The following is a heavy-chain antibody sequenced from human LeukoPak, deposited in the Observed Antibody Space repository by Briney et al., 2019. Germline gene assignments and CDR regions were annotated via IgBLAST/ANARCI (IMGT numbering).Heavy chain of an antibody. CDR3: ARGYDSGGYYLPDH. D-gene: IGHD3-22*01. J-gene: IGHJ4*02. CDR2: INPNSGDT. V-gene: IGHV1-2*02. Sequence: GASVKVSCKSSGYTFTGYYIHWVRQAPGQGLEWMGWINPNSGDTKYAQKFQGRVTVTRDKSNSTAYMELSRLTSDGTAVYYCARGYDSGGYYLPDHWGQGTLVTVSS. CDR1: GYTFTGYY.